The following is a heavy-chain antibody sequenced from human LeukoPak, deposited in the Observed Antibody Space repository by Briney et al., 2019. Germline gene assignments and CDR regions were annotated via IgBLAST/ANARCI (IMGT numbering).Heavy chain of an antibody. CDR1: GGSISSYY. Sequence: PSETLSLTCTVSGGSISSYYWSWIRQPPGKGLEWIGYIYYSGSTNYNPSLKSRVTISVDTSKNQFSLKLSSVTAADTAVYYCACSSRYDSDFDYWGQGTLVTVSS. CDR3: ACSSRYDSDFDY. D-gene: IGHD5-12*01. CDR2: IYYSGST. J-gene: IGHJ4*02. V-gene: IGHV4-59*08.